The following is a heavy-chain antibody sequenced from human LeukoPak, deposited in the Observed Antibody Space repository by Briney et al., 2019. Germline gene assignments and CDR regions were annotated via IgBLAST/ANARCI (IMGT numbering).Heavy chain of an antibody. Sequence: SVKVSCKASGGTFSTYALNWVRQAPGQGLQWMGGIIPITGKPDYAQIFKGRVTITADDSTSTAFMDLSSLTSNDTAIYYCARSLSPMGASRGGFDPWGQGTLVTVSS. CDR3: ARSLSPMGASRGGFDP. CDR2: IIPITGKP. CDR1: GGTFSTYA. D-gene: IGHD1-26*01. V-gene: IGHV1-69*13. J-gene: IGHJ5*02.